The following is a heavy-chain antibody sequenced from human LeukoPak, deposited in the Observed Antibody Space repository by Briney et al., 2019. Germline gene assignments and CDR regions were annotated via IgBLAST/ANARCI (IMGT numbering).Heavy chain of an antibody. J-gene: IGHJ3*02. CDR2: IDTAGSGT. V-gene: IGHV3-74*01. CDR1: GITFSSYW. CDR3: ARDGELGSPADAFDI. D-gene: IGHD1-26*01. Sequence: GGSLRLSCAASGITFSSYWMHWVRQAPGKGLVWVSRIDTAGSGTTYADSVKGRFTISRDNAKRSLYLQMNSLRAEDTAVYYCARDGELGSPADAFDIWGQGTMVTVSS.